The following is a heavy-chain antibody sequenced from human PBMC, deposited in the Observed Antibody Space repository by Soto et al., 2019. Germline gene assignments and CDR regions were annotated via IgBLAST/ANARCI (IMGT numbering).Heavy chain of an antibody. CDR2: ISSNSAYI. J-gene: IGHJ5*02. CDR3: TRDASRDSSARGWFDP. D-gene: IGHD6-13*01. CDR1: GFTFRSFT. Sequence: GGSLRLSCAASGFTFRSFTMNWVRQAPGKGLEWVSTISSNSAYIYYTDALRGRFTISRDNAKSSLHLQMNSLRAEDTAVYYCTRDASRDSSARGWFDPWG. V-gene: IGHV3-21*01.